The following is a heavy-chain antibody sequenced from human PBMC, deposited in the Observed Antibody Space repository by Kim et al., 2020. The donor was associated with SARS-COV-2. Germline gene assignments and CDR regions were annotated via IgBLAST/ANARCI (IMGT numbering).Heavy chain of an antibody. J-gene: IGHJ4*02. Sequence: GGSLRLSCAASGFTFSSYAMHWVRQAPGKGLEWVAVISYDGSNKYYADSVKGRFTISRDNSKNTLYLQMNSLRAEDTAVYYCARGPSSSRIAVAGTGGYWGQGTLVTVSS. CDR3: ARGPSSSRIAVAGTGGY. CDR1: GFTFSSYA. CDR2: ISYDGSNK. D-gene: IGHD6-19*01. V-gene: IGHV3-30-3*01.